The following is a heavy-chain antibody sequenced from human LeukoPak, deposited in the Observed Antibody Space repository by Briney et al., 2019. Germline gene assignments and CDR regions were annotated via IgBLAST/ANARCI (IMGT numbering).Heavy chain of an antibody. CDR3: ARTGGMDV. V-gene: IGHV3-48*02. J-gene: IGHJ6*02. CDR2: ISTSGSAI. Sequence: ETLSLTCGVSGGSIDITNYWSWVRQAPGKGLEWVSHISTSGSAIYYAASVKGRFTISRDNARNSLYLQMNSLRDEDTALYYCARTGGMDVWGQGTTVIVSS. CDR1: GGSIDITNY.